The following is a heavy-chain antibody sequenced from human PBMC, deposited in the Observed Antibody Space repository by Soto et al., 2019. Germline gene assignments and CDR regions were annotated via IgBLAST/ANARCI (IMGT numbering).Heavy chain of an antibody. Sequence: QVQLQESGPGLVKPSGTLSLTCAGSGGSFTSNNWWTWVRQPPGQGLEWIGEIYRTGSTNYNPSLKSRVPISLDKSENQFSLKVTSLTAADTAVYYCASRDPGTSVDYWGQGTLVTVSS. D-gene: IGHD1-7*01. CDR1: GGSFTSNNW. V-gene: IGHV4-4*02. CDR3: ASRDPGTSVDY. CDR2: IYRTGST. J-gene: IGHJ4*02.